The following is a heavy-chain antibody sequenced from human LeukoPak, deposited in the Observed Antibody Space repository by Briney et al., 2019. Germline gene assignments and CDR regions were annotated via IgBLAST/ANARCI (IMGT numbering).Heavy chain of an antibody. CDR3: ARDFVGLDY. J-gene: IGHJ4*02. Sequence: PSETLSLTCAVYGGSFSGYYWSWIRQPPGKGLEWIGEINHSGSTNYNPSLKSRVTISVDTSKNQFSLKLSSVTAADTAVYYCARDFVGLDYWGQGTLVTVSS. V-gene: IGHV4-34*01. CDR2: INHSGST. CDR1: GGSFSGYY. D-gene: IGHD3-9*01.